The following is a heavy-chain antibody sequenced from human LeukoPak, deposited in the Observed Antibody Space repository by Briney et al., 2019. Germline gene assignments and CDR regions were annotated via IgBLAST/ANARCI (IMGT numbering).Heavy chain of an antibody. D-gene: IGHD5-18*01. Sequence: GGSLRLSCAASGFTFSSYWMSWVRQAPGKGLEWVANIKQDGSEKYYVDSVKGRFTISRDNAKNSLYLQMNSLRAEDTAVYCCVRDGGTRLKYSYGYGDYWGQGALVTVSS. CDR2: IKQDGSEK. CDR1: GFTFSSYW. CDR3: VRDGGTRLKYSYGYGDY. V-gene: IGHV3-7*01. J-gene: IGHJ4*02.